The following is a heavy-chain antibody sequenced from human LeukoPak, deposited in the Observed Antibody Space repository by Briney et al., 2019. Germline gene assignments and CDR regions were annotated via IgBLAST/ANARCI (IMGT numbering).Heavy chain of an antibody. CDR2: INSDGSST. V-gene: IGHV3-74*01. Sequence: SGGSLRLSCAASGSTFSSYWMHWVRQAPGKGLVWVSRINSDGSSTAYADSVKGRFTISRDNAKNTLYLQMNSLRAEDTAVYYCARAPYYYDTSGFLIWGQGTMVTVSS. CDR1: GSTFSSYW. D-gene: IGHD3-22*01. J-gene: IGHJ3*02. CDR3: ARAPYYYDTSGFLI.